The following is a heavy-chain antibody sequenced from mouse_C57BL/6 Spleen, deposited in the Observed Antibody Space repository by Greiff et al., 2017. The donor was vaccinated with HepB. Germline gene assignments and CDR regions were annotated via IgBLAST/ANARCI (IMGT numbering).Heavy chain of an antibody. V-gene: IGHV1-15*01. CDR3: TRFGLGAWFAY. CDR1: GYTFTDYE. Sequence: VQLQQSGAELVRPGASVTLSCKASGYTFTDYEMHWVKQTPVHGLEWIGAIDPETGGTAYNQKFKGKAILTADKSSSTAYMELRSLTSEDSAVDYCTRFGLGAWFAYWGQGTLVTVSA. D-gene: IGHD2-2*01. CDR2: IDPETGGT. J-gene: IGHJ3*01.